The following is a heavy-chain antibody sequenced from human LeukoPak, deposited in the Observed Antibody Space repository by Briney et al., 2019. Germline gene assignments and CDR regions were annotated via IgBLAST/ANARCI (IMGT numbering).Heavy chain of an antibody. D-gene: IGHD3-16*01. Sequence: SETLSLTCTVSGGSISSGSYYWSWIRQPAGKGLEWIGRIYTSGSTNYNPSLKSRVTISVDTSKNQFSLRLSSVTAADTAVYYCAGDRGGGFDYWGQGTLVTVSS. CDR1: GGSISSGSYY. V-gene: IGHV4-61*02. J-gene: IGHJ4*02. CDR3: AGDRGGGFDY. CDR2: IYTSGST.